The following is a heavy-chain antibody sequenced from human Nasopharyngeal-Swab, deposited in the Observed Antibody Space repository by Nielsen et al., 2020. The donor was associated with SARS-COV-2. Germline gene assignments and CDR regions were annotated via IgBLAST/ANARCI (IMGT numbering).Heavy chain of an antibody. CDR2: IIPVLPIT. V-gene: IGHV1-69*10. J-gene: IGHJ6*03. Sequence: VKVPCKTSGGTFSSYGISWVRQAPGEGPEWMGGIIPVLPITRYAQKFRDRVTITADTSTSTAYMELSSLRSEDTAAYYCARGGWLRKDYYYSYYYMDVWGKGTTVTVSS. CDR3: ARGGWLRKDYYYSYYYMDV. D-gene: IGHD5-24*01. CDR1: GGTFSSYG.